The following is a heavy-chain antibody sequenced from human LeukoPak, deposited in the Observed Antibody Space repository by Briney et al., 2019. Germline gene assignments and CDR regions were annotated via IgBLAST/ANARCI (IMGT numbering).Heavy chain of an antibody. D-gene: IGHD3-22*01. Sequence: GGSLRLSCAASGFTFPNYGMHWVRQAPGKGLDWVAVISYDGSKTYYSDSVKGRFTISRDSSRNTLYLQMTSLRAEDTAAYYCAKDRARSHPYDTSGLTPSDYWGQGTLVTVSS. CDR3: AKDRARSHPYDTSGLTPSDY. CDR1: GFTFPNYG. J-gene: IGHJ4*02. CDR2: ISYDGSKT. V-gene: IGHV3-30*18.